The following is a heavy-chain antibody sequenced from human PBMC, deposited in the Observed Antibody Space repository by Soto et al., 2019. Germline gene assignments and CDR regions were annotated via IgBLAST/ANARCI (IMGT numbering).Heavy chain of an antibody. Sequence: SETCPTCAVYGGSFSGYYWSWIRQPPGKGLEWIGEINHSGSTNYNPSLKSRVTISVDTSKNQFSLKLSSVTAADTAVYYCARGPRDYYGSGRLPNKRWFDPWGQGTLVTVSS. V-gene: IGHV4-34*01. J-gene: IGHJ5*02. CDR2: INHSGST. CDR1: GGSFSGYY. CDR3: ARGPRDYYGSGRLPNKRWFDP. D-gene: IGHD3-10*01.